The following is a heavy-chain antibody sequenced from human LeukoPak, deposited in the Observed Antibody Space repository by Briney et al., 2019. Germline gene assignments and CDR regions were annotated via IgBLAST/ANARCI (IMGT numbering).Heavy chain of an antibody. J-gene: IGHJ4*02. CDR3: ARDLRGYCSSTSCYPEGY. Sequence: GASVKVSCKASGYTFTSYGISWVRQAPGQGLEWMGWINPNSGGTNYAQKFQGRVTMTRDTSISTAYMELSRLRSDDTAVYYCARDLRGYCSSTSCYPEGYWGQGTLVTVSS. D-gene: IGHD2-2*01. CDR1: GYTFTSYG. CDR2: INPNSGGT. V-gene: IGHV1-2*02.